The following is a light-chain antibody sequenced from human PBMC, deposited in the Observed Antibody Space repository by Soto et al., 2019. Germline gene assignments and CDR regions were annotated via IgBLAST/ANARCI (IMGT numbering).Light chain of an antibody. J-gene: IGKJ3*01. Sequence: DIQMTQSPSTLSASVGDRVTITGRASQSISTWLAWYPQKPGKAPKVLIYDASSLESGVPSRFSGSGSGTEFTLTISSLQPDDFATYYCQQYKNYLTFGPGTKVDIK. CDR3: QQYKNYLT. V-gene: IGKV1-5*01. CDR2: DAS. CDR1: QSISTW.